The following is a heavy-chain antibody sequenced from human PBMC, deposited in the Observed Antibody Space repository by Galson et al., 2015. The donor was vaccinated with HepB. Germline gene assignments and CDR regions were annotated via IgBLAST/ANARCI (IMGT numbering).Heavy chain of an antibody. CDR2: IYSGTST. CDR1: GFTVSSNY. CDR3: ARGPRYYYDSSGPGYFDY. J-gene: IGHJ4*02. D-gene: IGHD3-22*01. Sequence: SLRLSCAASGFTVSSNYMSWVRQAPGKGLEWVSIIYSGTSTYYADSVRGRFPISRHNFKNPLYLQMNSLRAEDTAVYYCARGPRYYYDSSGPGYFDYWGQGTLVTVSS. V-gene: IGHV3-53*04.